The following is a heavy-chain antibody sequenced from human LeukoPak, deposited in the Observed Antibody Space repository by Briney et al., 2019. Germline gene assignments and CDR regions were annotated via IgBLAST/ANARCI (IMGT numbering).Heavy chain of an antibody. CDR2: IRQDGSET. CDR3: ARDGGYCGAGSCYDY. D-gene: IGHD2-15*01. V-gene: IGHV3-7*01. J-gene: IGHJ4*02. CDR1: GVTFTNYW. Sequence: PGGSLRLSCAASGVTFTNYWMSWVRQAPGKGLEWVASIRQDGSETYYVDSVKGRFTISRDNAKNSLYLQMNSLRAEDTAMYFCARDGGYCGAGSCYDYWGQGTLVTVSS.